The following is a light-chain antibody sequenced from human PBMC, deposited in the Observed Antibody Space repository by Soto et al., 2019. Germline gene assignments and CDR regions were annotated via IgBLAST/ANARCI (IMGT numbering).Light chain of an antibody. CDR1: SSDFGGYNY. V-gene: IGLV2-14*01. Sequence: QSVLTQPASVSGSPGQSITISCTGTSSDFGGYNYVSWYQQHPGKAPKVLIYAVSNRPSGVSSRFSGSKSGNTASLTISGLQAEDEADYYCSSYISSTTRRMVFGGGTKVTVL. CDR2: AVS. J-gene: IGLJ2*01. CDR3: SSYISSTTRRMV.